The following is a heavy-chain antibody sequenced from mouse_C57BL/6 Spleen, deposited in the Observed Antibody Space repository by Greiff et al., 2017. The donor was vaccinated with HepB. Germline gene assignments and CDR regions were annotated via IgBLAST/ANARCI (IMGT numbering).Heavy chain of an antibody. D-gene: IGHD1-1*01. V-gene: IGHV1-64*01. J-gene: IGHJ4*01. CDR3: ARSQIYYYGSSYEEGAMDY. CDR1: GYTFTSYW. CDR2: VHPNSGST. Sequence: VQLQQPGAELVKPGASVKLSCKASGYTFTSYWMHWVKQRPGPGLEWIGMVHPNSGSTNYNEKFKSKATLNVDKSSSTAYMQLSSLTSEDSAVYYCARSQIYYYGSSYEEGAMDYWGQGTSVTVSS.